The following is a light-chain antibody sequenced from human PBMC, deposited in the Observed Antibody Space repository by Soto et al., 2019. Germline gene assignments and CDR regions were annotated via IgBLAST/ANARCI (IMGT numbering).Light chain of an antibody. CDR2: WAY. J-gene: IGKJ4*01. Sequence: DIVMTQSPDSLAVSLGERATINCKSSQSVLYSSNNKNYLAWYQRKPGQPPKLLIYWAYTRESGVHDRFSGSGSGTDFTLTISSLQAEDFAVYYCQQRSRWPLTFGGGTKVDNK. V-gene: IGKV4-1*01. CDR1: QSVLYSSNNKNY. CDR3: QQRSRWPLT.